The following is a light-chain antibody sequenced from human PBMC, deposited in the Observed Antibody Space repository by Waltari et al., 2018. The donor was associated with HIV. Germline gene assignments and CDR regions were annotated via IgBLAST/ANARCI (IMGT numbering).Light chain of an antibody. CDR3: GTWDSSLSAGL. Sequence: QSVLTQPPSVSAAPGQKVTISCSGSSSNIGNNYVSWYQQHPGTAPKLRIYDNNKLPSGIPDRFSGSKSGTSATLGITGLQTGDEADYYCGTWDSSLSAGLFGGGTKLTVL. CDR2: DNN. V-gene: IGLV1-51*01. J-gene: IGLJ2*01. CDR1: SSNIGNNY.